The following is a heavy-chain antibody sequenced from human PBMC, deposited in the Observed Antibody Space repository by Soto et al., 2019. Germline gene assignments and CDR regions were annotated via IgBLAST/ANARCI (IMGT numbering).Heavy chain of an antibody. CDR1: GFSLSTSGMC. D-gene: IGHD1-26*01. Sequence: SGPTLVNPTQTLTLTCTFSGFSLSTSGMCVSWIRQPQGKALEWLALIDWDDDKYYSTSLKTRLTISKDTSKNQVVLTMTNMDPVDTATYYCAQIHKYSVSYSIDYWGQGTLVTVSS. CDR2: IDWDDDK. CDR3: AQIHKYSVSYSIDY. J-gene: IGHJ4*02. V-gene: IGHV2-70*01.